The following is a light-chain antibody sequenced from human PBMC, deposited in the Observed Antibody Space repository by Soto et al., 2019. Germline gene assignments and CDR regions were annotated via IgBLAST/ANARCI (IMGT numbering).Light chain of an antibody. Sequence: EIVLTQSPATLSLSTGAMATLSCRASQSASSYLAWYQQKPGRAPRLLIYDASNRATGVPARFSGSGSETDFTLTIRRLQPEDFAVYYCQQRSNWSFGGGTKVDIK. CDR1: QSASSY. CDR3: QQRSNWS. V-gene: IGKV3-11*01. J-gene: IGKJ4*01. CDR2: DAS.